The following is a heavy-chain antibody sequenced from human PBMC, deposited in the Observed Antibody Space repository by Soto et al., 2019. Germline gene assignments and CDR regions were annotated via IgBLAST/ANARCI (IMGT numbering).Heavy chain of an antibody. CDR1: GDSISSTFW. D-gene: IGHD4-17*01. J-gene: IGHJ4*02. Sequence: SETLSLTCAVSGDSISSTFWWTWVRQSPGKGLEWIGDIYHTGNTRYNPSLKSRVTISVDTSKNQFSLKLSSVTAADTAVYYCARSQTTVTSYDYWGQGTLVTVSS. CDR2: IYHTGNT. V-gene: IGHV4-4*02. CDR3: ARSQTTVTSYDY.